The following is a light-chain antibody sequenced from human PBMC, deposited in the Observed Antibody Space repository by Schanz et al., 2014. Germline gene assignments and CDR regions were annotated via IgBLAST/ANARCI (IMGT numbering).Light chain of an antibody. CDR3: SSYTSSSVV. CDR2: DVT. J-gene: IGLJ2*01. CDR1: SRDVGAYSY. Sequence: QSALTQPASVSGSPGQSITISCTGTSRDVGAYSYVSWYQLHPGKAPKLMIYDVTNRPSGVSDRFSGSKSGNTASLTISGLQAEDEADYYCSSYTSSSVVFGGGTKLTVL. V-gene: IGLV2-14*03.